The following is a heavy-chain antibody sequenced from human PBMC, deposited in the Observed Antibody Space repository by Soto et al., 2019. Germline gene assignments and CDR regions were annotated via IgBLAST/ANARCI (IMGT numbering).Heavy chain of an antibody. J-gene: IGHJ3*02. V-gene: IGHV1-2*04. CDR3: ATGFPYDILTGSGAFDI. D-gene: IGHD3-9*01. CDR1: GYTFTGYY. Sequence: EASVKVSCKASGYTFTGYYMHWVRQAPGQGLEWMGWINPNSGGTNYAQKFQGWVTMTRDTSISTAYMELSRLRSDDTAVYYCATGFPYDILTGSGAFDIWGQGTMVTVSS. CDR2: INPNSGGT.